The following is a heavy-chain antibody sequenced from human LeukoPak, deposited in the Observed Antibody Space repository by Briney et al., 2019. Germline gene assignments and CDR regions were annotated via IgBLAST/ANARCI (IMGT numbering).Heavy chain of an antibody. J-gene: IGHJ4*02. CDR1: GFTFSSYG. V-gene: IGHV3-30*19. D-gene: IGHD5-24*01. CDR2: ISYDGSNK. CDR3: ARTRRDGYNLPDY. Sequence: GRSLRLSCAASGFTFSSYGMHWVRQAPGKGLEWVAVISYDGSNKYYADSVKGRFTISRDNSKNTLYLQMNSLRAEDTAVYYCARTRRDGYNLPDYWGQGTLVTVSS.